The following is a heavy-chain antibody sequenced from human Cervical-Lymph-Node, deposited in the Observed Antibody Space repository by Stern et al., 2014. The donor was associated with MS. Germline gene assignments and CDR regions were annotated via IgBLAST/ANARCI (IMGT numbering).Heavy chain of an antibody. CDR3: ARHRQQTLYGMDV. CDR1: GYSFTNYW. V-gene: IGHV5-51*01. J-gene: IGHJ6*02. CDR2: IYPGDSDT. D-gene: IGHD6-13*01. Sequence: EVQLVDSGAEVKKPGESLKISCKGSGYSFTNYWIGWVRQMPGKGLEWMGVIYPGDSDTRYSPSFQGRVTISADKSISTAYLQWSSLKASDTAMYYCARHRQQTLYGMDVWGQGTTVTVSS.